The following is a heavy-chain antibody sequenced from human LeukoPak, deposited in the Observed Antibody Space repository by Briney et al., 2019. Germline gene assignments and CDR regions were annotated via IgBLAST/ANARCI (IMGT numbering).Heavy chain of an antibody. J-gene: IGHJ4*02. CDR2: IYYSGST. CDR3: ARGQYNWNY. V-gene: IGHV4-59*01. D-gene: IGHD1-20*01. Sequence: SETLSLTCTVSGGFISYHWSWIRQPPGKGLEWLGYIYYSGSTNYNPSLKSRVIISVDTSKNQFSLKLRSVTAADTAVYYCARGQYNWNYWGQGTLVTVSS. CDR1: GGFISYH.